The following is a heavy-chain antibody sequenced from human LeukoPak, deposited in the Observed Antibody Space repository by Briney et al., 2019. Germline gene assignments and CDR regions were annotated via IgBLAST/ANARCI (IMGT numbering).Heavy chain of an antibody. CDR1: GFTFSDYY. CDR3: ARAIAAAGWEFDYYYMDV. D-gene: IGHD6-13*01. Sequence: GGSLRLSCAASGFTFSDYYMSWIRQAPGKGLEWVSYISSSGSTIYYADSVKGRFTISRDNAKNSLYLQMNSLRAEDTAVYYCARAIAAAGWEFDYYYMDVWGKGTTVTVSS. CDR2: ISSSGSTI. J-gene: IGHJ6*03. V-gene: IGHV3-11*01.